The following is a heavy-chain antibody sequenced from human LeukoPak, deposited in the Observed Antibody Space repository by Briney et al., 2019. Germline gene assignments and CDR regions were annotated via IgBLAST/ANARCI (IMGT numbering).Heavy chain of an antibody. J-gene: IGHJ3*02. CDR1: GGSFSGYY. CDR3: SQAVSNAFDI. V-gene: IGHV4-34*01. CDR2: INHSGST. D-gene: IGHD6-19*01. Sequence: SETLSLTCAVYGGSFSGYYWSWIRQPPGKGLEWIGEINHSGSTNYNPSLKSRVTISVDTSKNQFSLKLSSVTAADTAVYYCSQAVSNAFDIWGQGTMVTVSS.